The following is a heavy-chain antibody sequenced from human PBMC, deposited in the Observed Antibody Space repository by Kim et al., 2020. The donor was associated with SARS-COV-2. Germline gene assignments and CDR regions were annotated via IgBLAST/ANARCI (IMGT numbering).Heavy chain of an antibody. D-gene: IGHD3-9*01. CDR3: ARDRRDWVLESGDCDY. V-gene: IGHV3-11*06. Sequence: VDGRFTTSRDNAKNSLYLQMKSLGAEDTAVYYCARDRRDWVLESGDCDYWGQGTLVTVSS. J-gene: IGHJ4*02.